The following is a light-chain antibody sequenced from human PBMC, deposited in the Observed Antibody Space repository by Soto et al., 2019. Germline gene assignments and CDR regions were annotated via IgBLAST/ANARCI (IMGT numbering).Light chain of an antibody. V-gene: IGLV1-40*01. CDR1: SFNIGAGYD. J-gene: IGLJ2*01. CDR3: QSYDSSLSGSVV. Sequence: QSVLTQPPSVSGAPGQRVTIFCTGSSFNIGAGYDVHWYQQLPGTAPKLLIYGNSNRPSGVPDRFSGSKSGTSASLAITGLQAEDEADYYCQSYDSSLSGSVVFGGGTKLTVL. CDR2: GNS.